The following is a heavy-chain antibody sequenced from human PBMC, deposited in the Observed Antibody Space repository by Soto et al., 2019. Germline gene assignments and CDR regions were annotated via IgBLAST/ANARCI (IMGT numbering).Heavy chain of an antibody. CDR2: ISAYNGNT. J-gene: IGHJ4*02. D-gene: IGHD3-10*01. V-gene: IGHV1-18*01. CDR1: GYTFTSYG. Sequence: ASVKVSCKASGYTFTSYGISWVRQAPGQGLEWMGWISAYNGNTNYAQKLQGRVTMTTDTSTSTAYMELRSLRSDDTAVYYCARDWAPMVRGVTPLYWGQGTLVTVSS. CDR3: ARDWAPMVRGVTPLY.